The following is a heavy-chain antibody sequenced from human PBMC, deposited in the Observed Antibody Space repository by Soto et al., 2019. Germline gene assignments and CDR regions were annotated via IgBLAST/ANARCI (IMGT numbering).Heavy chain of an antibody. CDR1: AFSFTDYY. CDR3: ARGHQYFHY. Sequence: QVPLVESGGGLVKPGGSLRLSCVVSAFSFTDYYVSWIRQAPEKGLECVSYISSDGATTYYADSVKGRFTISRDNAKNSLYLQMDSLRADDTAVYDCARGHQYFHYWGQGTLVTVSS. J-gene: IGHJ1*01. CDR2: ISSDGATT. V-gene: IGHV3-11*01.